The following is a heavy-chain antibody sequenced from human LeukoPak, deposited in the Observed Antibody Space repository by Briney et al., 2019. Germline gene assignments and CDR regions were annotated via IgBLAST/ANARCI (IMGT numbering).Heavy chain of an antibody. D-gene: IGHD6-13*01. Sequence: ASEKVSCKASGYTFTGYYMHWVRQAPGQGLEWMGWINHNSGGTNYAQKFQGRVTMTRDTSISTAYMELSRLRSDDTAVYYCARSDSSSWHLDYWGQGTLVTVSS. CDR3: ARSDSSSWHLDY. J-gene: IGHJ4*02. V-gene: IGHV1-2*02. CDR2: INHNSGGT. CDR1: GYTFTGYY.